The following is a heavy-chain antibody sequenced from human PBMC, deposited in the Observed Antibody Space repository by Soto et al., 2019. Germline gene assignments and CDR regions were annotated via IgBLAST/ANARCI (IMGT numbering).Heavy chain of an antibody. CDR1: GYTFTSYA. V-gene: IGHV1-3*01. Sequence: ASVTVSCKASGYTFTSYAMHWVRQAPGQRLEWMGWINAGNGNTKYSQKFQGRVTITRDTSASTAYMELSSLRSEDTAVYYCARSRFGLYSNWFDPWGQGTLVTVSS. D-gene: IGHD3-10*01. CDR2: INAGNGNT. CDR3: ARSRFGLYSNWFDP. J-gene: IGHJ5*02.